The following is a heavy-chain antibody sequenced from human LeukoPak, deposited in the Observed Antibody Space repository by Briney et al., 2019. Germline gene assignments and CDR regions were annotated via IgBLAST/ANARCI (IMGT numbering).Heavy chain of an antibody. CDR2: TSYDESNK. J-gene: IGHJ4*02. D-gene: IGHD3-16*01. CDR1: GFTFSSYV. V-gene: IGHV3-30-3*01. CDR3: ARLYYDYAFSY. Sequence: GGSLRLSCAASGFTFSSYVMHWVRQAPGKGLEWVAVTSYDESNKYYVDSVKGRFTISRDNSKNTLYLQMNSLRAEDTAVYYCARLYYDYAFSYWGQGTLVTVSS.